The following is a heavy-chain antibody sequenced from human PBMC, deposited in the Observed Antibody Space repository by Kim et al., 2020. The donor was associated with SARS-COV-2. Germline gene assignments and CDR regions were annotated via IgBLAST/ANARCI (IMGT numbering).Heavy chain of an antibody. CDR2: INTNTGNP. V-gene: IGHV7-4-1*02. Sequence: ASVKVSCKASGYTFTSYAMNWVRQAPGQGLEWMGWINTNTGNPTYAQGFTGRFVFSLDTSVTTAYLQLSSLKAEDTAVYYCARGVRVAATRYYYYGMDVWGQGTTVTVS. CDR3: ARGVRVAATRYYYYGMDV. J-gene: IGHJ6*02. D-gene: IGHD2-15*01. CDR1: GYTFTSYA.